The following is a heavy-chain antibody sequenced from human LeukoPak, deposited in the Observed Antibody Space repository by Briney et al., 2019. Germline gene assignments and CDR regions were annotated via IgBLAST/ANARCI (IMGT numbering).Heavy chain of an antibody. J-gene: IGHJ4*02. CDR3: ARDSGSYTAKFDC. V-gene: IGHV1-2*02. D-gene: IGHD1-26*01. Sequence: GASVKVSCKASGYTFTSYDINWVRQAPGQGLEWMGWINPNSGGTNYAQKFQGRVTMTRDTSISTAYMELSRLRSDDTAVYYCARDSGSYTAKFDCWGQGTLVTVSS. CDR1: GYTFTSYD. CDR2: INPNSGGT.